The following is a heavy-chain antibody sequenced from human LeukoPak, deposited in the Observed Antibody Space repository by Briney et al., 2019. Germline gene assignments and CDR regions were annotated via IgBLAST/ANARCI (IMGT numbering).Heavy chain of an antibody. CDR1: GFTFSSYS. Sequence: GGSLRLSCAASGFTFSSYSMNWVCQAPGKGLEYISYISSSSTIYYADSVKGRFTISRDNAKNSLYLQMNSLRDEDTAVYYCARASGSHFDYWGQGTLVTVSS. D-gene: IGHD5-12*01. CDR3: ARASGSHFDY. CDR2: ISSSSTI. J-gene: IGHJ4*02. V-gene: IGHV3-48*02.